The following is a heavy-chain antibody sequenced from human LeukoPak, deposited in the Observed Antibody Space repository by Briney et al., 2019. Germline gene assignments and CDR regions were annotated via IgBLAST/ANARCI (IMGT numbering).Heavy chain of an antibody. CDR2: INPSGGST. D-gene: IGHD6-6*01. CDR1: GYTFTSYY. Sequence: ASVKVSCKASGYTFTSYYMHWVQQAPGQGLEWMGIINPSGGSTSYAQKFQGRVTMTRDTSTSTVYMELRSLRSEDTAVYYCAREGIAARFSDYWGQGTLVTVSS. V-gene: IGHV1-46*01. CDR3: AREGIAARFSDY. J-gene: IGHJ4*02.